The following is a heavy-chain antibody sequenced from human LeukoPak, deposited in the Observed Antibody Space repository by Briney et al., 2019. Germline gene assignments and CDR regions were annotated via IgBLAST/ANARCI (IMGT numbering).Heavy chain of an antibody. CDR1: GGSISRSYYY. CDR2: IYYSGST. J-gene: IGHJ4*02. CDR3: ARGGGWRCSSTSCYESGIDY. V-gene: IGHV4-61*05. Sequence: SETLSLTCSVSGGSISRSYYYWGWIRQPPGKGLEWIGYIYYSGSTNYNPSLKSRVTISVDTSKNQFSLKLSSVTAADTAVYYCARGGGWRCSSTSCYESGIDYWGQGTLVTVSS. D-gene: IGHD2-2*01.